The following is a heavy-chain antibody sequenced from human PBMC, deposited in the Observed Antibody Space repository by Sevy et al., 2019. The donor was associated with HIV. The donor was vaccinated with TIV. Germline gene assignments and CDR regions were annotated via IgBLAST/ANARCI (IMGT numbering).Heavy chain of an antibody. J-gene: IGHJ4*02. CDR2: IQYDGSNK. V-gene: IGHV3-30*02. CDR1: GFTFTNAW. CDR3: VKEGGGEGGDH. Sequence: GGSLRLSCAASGFTFTNAWMSWVRQAPGKGLEWMSYIQYDGSNKDYADSVKGRFTISRDNSKNTLYLQMNSLGVEDTAVFYCVKEGGGEGGDHWGQGTLVTVS. D-gene: IGHD2-21*01.